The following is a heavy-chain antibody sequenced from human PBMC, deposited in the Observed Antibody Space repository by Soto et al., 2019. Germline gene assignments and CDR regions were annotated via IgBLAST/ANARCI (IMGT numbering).Heavy chain of an antibody. CDR3: ARCTGTHQGLRYFDWLLYVPYFDY. D-gene: IGHD3-9*01. Sequence: GGSLRLSCAASGFTFSDYYMSWIRQAPGKGLEWVSYISSSGSTIYYADSVKGRFTISRDNAKNSLYLQMNSLRAEDTAVYYCARCTGTHQGLRYFDWLLYVPYFDYWGQGTLVTVSS. J-gene: IGHJ4*02. CDR1: GFTFSDYY. CDR2: ISSSGSTI. V-gene: IGHV3-11*01.